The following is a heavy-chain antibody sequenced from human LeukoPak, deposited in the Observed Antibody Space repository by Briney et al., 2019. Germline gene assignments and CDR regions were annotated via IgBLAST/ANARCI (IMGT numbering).Heavy chain of an antibody. CDR1: GGSLHSY. V-gene: IGHV4-4*07. CDR2: ISGSGTI. Sequence: SETLSLTCTVSGGSLHSYWSWIRQPAGEGLEWIGRISGSGTITYNPALQSRLTISIDTSNNQFSLQLMSVTAADTAAYYCARDSGTTGEVKFDPWGQGTLVTVSS. J-gene: IGHJ5*02. CDR3: ARDSGTTGEVKFDP. D-gene: IGHD3-10*01.